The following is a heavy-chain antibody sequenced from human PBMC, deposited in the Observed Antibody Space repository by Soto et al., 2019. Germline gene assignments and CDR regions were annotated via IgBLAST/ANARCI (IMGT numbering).Heavy chain of an antibody. D-gene: IGHD5-18*01. CDR1: GFTFTSSA. J-gene: IGHJ4*02. CDR2: IVVGSGNT. Sequence: VKVSCKASGFTFTSSAVQWVRQARGQRLEWIGWIVVGSGNTNYAQKFQERVTITRDMSTSTAYMELSSLRSEDTAVYYCAAGPWIQLWRTPRSFDYWGQGTLVTVSS. CDR3: AAGPWIQLWRTPRSFDY. V-gene: IGHV1-58*01.